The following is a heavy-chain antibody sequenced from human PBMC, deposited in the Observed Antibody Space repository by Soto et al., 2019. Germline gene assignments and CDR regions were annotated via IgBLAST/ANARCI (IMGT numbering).Heavy chain of an antibody. D-gene: IGHD3-16*01. CDR3: ARDFGDSSSALRYYFAY. V-gene: IGHV3-48*01. CDR1: GFTFSSYS. CDR2: ISSSSSTI. Sequence: EVQLVESGGGLVQPGGSLRLSCAASGFTFSSYSMNWVRQAPGKGLEWVSYISSSSSTIYYADSVKGRFTISRDNAKNSLYLQMNSLRAEVTAVYYCARDFGDSSSALRYYFAYWGQGTLVTVST. J-gene: IGHJ4*02.